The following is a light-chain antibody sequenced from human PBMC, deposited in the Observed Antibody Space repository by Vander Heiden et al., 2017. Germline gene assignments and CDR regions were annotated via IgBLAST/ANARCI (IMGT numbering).Light chain of an antibody. J-gene: IGKJ1*01. Sequence: DIVMTKSPDYLAVSLGERATINCKSSQSVLHSSNNKNYLAWYQQKPGQPPKLLIYWASTRETGVPDRFSGSGSGTEFTLTISSLQAEDVAVYYCQQYYSTPRTFGQGTKVEIK. CDR2: WAS. V-gene: IGKV4-1*01. CDR1: QSVLHSSNNKNY. CDR3: QQYYSTPRT.